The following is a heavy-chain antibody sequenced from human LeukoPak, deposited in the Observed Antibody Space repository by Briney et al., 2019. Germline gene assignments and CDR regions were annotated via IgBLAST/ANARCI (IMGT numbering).Heavy chain of an antibody. J-gene: IGHJ5*02. V-gene: IGHV4-30-4*08. CDR1: GGSISSGDYY. CDR2: IYYSGST. Sequence: PSEALSLTCTVSGGSISSGDYYWSWIRQPPGKGLEWIGYIYYSGSTYYNPSLKSRVIISVDTSKNQFSLKLSSVTAADTAVYYCARGDLGFSLGYYFDPWGQGTLVTVSS. D-gene: IGHD3-22*01. CDR3: ARGDLGFSLGYYFDP.